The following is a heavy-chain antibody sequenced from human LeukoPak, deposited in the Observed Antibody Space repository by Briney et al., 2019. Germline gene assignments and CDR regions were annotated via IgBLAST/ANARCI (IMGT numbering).Heavy chain of an antibody. CDR1: GFTFSSYG. CDR3: AKERVVLLWFGEGMDV. J-gene: IGHJ6*04. V-gene: IGHV3-30*18. D-gene: IGHD3-10*01. CDR2: ISYDGSNK. Sequence: PGRSLRLSCAASGFTFSSYGMHWVRQAPGKGLEWVAVISYDGSNKYYADSVKGRFTISRDNSKNTLYLQMNSLRAEDTAVYYCAKERVVLLWFGEGMDVWGKGTRSPSPQ.